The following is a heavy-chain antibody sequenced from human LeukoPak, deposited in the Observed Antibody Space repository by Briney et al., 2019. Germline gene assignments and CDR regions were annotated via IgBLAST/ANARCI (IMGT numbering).Heavy chain of an antibody. CDR2: INHSGST. CDR1: GGSFSGYY. Sequence: PSETLSLTCAVYGGSFSGYYWSWIRQPPGKGLEWIGEINHSGSTNYNPSLKSRVTISVDTSKNQFSLKLSSVTAADTAVYYCATGEIAVAVQFDYWGQGTLVTVSS. V-gene: IGHV4-34*01. D-gene: IGHD6-19*01. CDR3: ATGEIAVAVQFDY. J-gene: IGHJ4*02.